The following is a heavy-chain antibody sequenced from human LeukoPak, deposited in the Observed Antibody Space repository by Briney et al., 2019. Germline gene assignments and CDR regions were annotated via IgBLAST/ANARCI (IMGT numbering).Heavy chain of an antibody. V-gene: IGHV4-39*01. D-gene: IGHD6-13*01. J-gene: IGHJ5*02. CDR3: ARGYSSSWYSITHRNSNWFDP. Sequence: PSETLSLTCTVSGGSISSSSYYWGWIRQPPGKGLEWIGSIYYSGSTYYNPFLKSRVTISVDTSKNQFSLKLSSVTAADTAVYYCARGYSSSWYSITHRNSNWFDPRGQGTLVTVSS. CDR1: GGSISSSSYY. CDR2: IYYSGST.